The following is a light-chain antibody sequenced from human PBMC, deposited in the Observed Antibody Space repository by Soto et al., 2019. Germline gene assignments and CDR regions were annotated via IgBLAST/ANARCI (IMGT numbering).Light chain of an antibody. V-gene: IGLV1-44*01. J-gene: IGLJ3*02. CDR2: SNS. CDR1: SSNIGINN. CDR3: SAWDDSLNGWV. Sequence: QSALTQPPSASGIPGQRVTISCSGSSSNIGINNVNWYQQLPGTAPKLLIHSNSQRPSGVPDRFSGSKSGTSASLAISGLQSEDEADYYCSAWDDSLNGWVFGGGTQLTVL.